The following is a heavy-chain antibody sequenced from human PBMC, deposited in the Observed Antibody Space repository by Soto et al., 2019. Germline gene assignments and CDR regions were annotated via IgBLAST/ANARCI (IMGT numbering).Heavy chain of an antibody. CDR3: ARDLLSQRGYYYYGMDV. CDR2: IYYSGST. J-gene: IGHJ6*02. CDR1: GGSISSYY. V-gene: IGHV4-59*01. Sequence: PSVTLSLTCTVSGGSISSYYWSWIRQPPGKGLEWIGYIYYSGSTNYNPSLKSRVTISVDTSKNQFSLKLSSVTAADTAVYYCARDLLSQRGYYYYGMDVWGQGTTVTVSS. D-gene: IGHD2-8*02.